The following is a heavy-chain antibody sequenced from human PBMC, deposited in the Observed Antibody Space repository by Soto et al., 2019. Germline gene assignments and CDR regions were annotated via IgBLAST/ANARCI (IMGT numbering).Heavy chain of an antibody. Sequence: GGSLRLSCAASGFTFSAYSMNWVRQAPGKGLEWVSFIGSTGSVTHYADSVMGRSTISRDNAKNSLYLQMNSLRAEDTAVYYWGGDPIIPTHHYFDCWGQGTLVTVSS. CDR3: GGDPIIPTHHYFDC. D-gene: IGHD3-3*01. J-gene: IGHJ4*02. V-gene: IGHV3-48*04. CDR2: IGSTGSVT. CDR1: GFTFSAYS.